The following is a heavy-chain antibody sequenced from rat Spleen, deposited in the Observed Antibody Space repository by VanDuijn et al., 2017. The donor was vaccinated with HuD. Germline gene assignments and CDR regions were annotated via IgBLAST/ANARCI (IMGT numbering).Heavy chain of an antibody. CDR2: ILYDDNNI. V-gene: IGHV5S10*01. Sequence: EVQLVESDGGLVQPGRSLSLSCVASGFTFSGYAMAWVRQAPKKGLEWVATILYDDNNIYYRDSVKGRFTISRDNAKRTLYLQMDSLRSEDTATYYCTTVHDNWFAYWGQGTLVTVSS. CDR1: GFTFSGYA. CDR3: TTVHDNWFAY. J-gene: IGHJ3*01.